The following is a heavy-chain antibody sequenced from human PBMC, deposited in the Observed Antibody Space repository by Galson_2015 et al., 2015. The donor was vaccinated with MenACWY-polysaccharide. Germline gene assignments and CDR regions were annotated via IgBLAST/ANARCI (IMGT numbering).Heavy chain of an antibody. Sequence: LRLSCAASRFTFSNLWMSWVREAPAKGLEWVALINTDGSQKRYMASVTGRFAISRDNAKNSLYLKMDSLRVEYTAVYYCSKDTNWETSFGPWGQGTLVTVSS. D-gene: IGHD7-27*01. CDR3: SKDTNWETSFGP. CDR1: RFTFSNLW. J-gene: IGHJ5*02. V-gene: IGHV3-7*01. CDR2: INTDGSQK.